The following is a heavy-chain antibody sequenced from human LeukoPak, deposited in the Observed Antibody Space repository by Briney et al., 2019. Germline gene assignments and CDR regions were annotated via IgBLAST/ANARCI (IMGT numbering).Heavy chain of an antibody. CDR2: IWYDGSNK. Sequence: GGSLRLSCAASGFTFSSYGMHWVRQARGKGLEWVAAIWYDGSNKYYADSVKGRFTISRDNSKNTLYLQMNSLRAEDTAVYYCARALSAIAAAGSCDYWGQGTLVTVSS. V-gene: IGHV3-33*01. CDR1: GFTFSSYG. J-gene: IGHJ4*02. CDR3: ARALSAIAAAGSCDY. D-gene: IGHD6-13*01.